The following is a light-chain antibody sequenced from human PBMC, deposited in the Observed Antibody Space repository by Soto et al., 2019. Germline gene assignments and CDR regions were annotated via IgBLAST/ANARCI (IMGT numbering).Light chain of an antibody. J-gene: IGKJ3*01. CDR3: HKYSSAPFA. CDR2: AAS. CDR1: QGISNY. Sequence: DIQMTQSPSSLYASVGDRVTITCRSSQGISNYLSWYQQKPGKVPKLLIYAASTLQSGVPARFSGSGSGTDFTLTITSLQPEAVAPYFCHKYSSAPFAFGPGPKVDVK. V-gene: IGKV1-27*01.